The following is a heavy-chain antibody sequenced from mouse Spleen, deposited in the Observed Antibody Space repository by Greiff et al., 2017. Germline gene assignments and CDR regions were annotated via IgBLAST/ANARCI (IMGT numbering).Heavy chain of an antibody. V-gene: IGHV1-55*01. CDR2: IYPGSGST. CDR1: GYTFTSYW. J-gene: IGHJ1*01. D-gene: IGHD1-1*01. Sequence: VQLQQSGAELVKPGASVKMSCKASGYTFTSYWITWVKQRPGQGLEWIGDIYPGSGSTNYNEKFKSKATLTVDTSSSTAYMQLSSLTSEDSAVYYCARRGSNNWYFDVWGAGTTVTVSS. CDR3: ARRGSNNWYFDV.